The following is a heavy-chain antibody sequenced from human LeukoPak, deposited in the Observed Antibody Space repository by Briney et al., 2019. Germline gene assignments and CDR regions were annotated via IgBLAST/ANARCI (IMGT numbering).Heavy chain of an antibody. CDR1: GFTFDDYA. CDR2: ISRNSGSI. J-gene: IGHJ3*02. CDR3: AKGGYSYGNGAFDI. Sequence: GRSLRLSCAASGFTFDDYAMHWVRHAPGKGLEWVSGISRNSGSIGYADSVEGRFTISRDNAKNSLYLQMNSLRAEDTALYYCAKGGYSYGNGAFDIWGQGTMVTVSS. V-gene: IGHV3-9*01. D-gene: IGHD5-18*01.